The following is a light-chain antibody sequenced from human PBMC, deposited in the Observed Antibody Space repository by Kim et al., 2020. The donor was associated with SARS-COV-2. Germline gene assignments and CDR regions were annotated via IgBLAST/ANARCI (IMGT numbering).Light chain of an antibody. V-gene: IGLV3-21*01. CDR2: YDS. CDR3: QVWDTSSYHVV. J-gene: IGLJ2*01. Sequence: SYELTQPPSVSVAPGKTASIPRGGDSIGSKSVHWYQQKPGQAPVLVIYYDSDRPSGIPERFSGSNSGNTATLTISRVEAGDEADYYCQVWDTSSYHVVFGGGTQLTVL. CDR1: SIGSKS.